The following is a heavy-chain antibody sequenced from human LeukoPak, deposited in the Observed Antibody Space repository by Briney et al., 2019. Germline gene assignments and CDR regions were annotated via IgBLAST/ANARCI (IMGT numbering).Heavy chain of an antibody. CDR3: AGTMVRGVIGAFDI. CDR1: SGSISSSSYY. V-gene: IGHV4-39*01. Sequence: SEXLSLTCTVSSGSISSSSYYWGWLRQPPGRGGEGIWSIYYSGSTYYNPSLKRRVTISVDTSKNQFSLKLSSVTAADTAVYYCAGTMVRGVIGAFDIWGQGTMVTVSS. CDR2: IYYSGST. D-gene: IGHD3-10*01. J-gene: IGHJ3*02.